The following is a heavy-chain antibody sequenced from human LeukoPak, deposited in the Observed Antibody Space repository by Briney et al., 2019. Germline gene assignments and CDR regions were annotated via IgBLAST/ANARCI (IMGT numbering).Heavy chain of an antibody. D-gene: IGHD2-2*02. CDR1: GFTFSSYS. CDR2: ISSSSSTI. CDR3: VTCSSTSCYKTDY. J-gene: IGHJ4*02. V-gene: IGHV3-48*04. Sequence: GGSLRLSCAASGFTFSSYSMNWVRQAPGKGLEWVSYISSSSSTIYYADSVKGRFTISRDNAKNSLYLQMNSLRAEDTAVYYCVTCSSTSCYKTDYWGQGTLVTVSS.